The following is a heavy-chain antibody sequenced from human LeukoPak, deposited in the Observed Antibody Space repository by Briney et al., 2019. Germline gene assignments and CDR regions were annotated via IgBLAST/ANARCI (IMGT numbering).Heavy chain of an antibody. CDR2: INAGNGNT. J-gene: IGHJ4*02. V-gene: IGHV1-3*01. CDR1: GYTFTSYA. Sequence: ASVKVSCKASGYTFTSYAMHWVRQAPGQRLGWMGWINAGNGNTKYSQKFQGRVTITRDTSASTAYMELSSLRSEDTAVYYCARSYLYYYDSSGYYYGTHFDYWGQGTLVTVSS. CDR3: ARSYLYYYDSSGYYYGTHFDY. D-gene: IGHD3-22*01.